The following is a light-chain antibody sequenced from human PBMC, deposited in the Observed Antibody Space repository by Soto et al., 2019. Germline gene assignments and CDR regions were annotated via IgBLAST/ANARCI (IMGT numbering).Light chain of an antibody. Sequence: EIVMTQSPATLSVSPGEGATLSCRATQSVSSDLAWYQQKPGQAPSLLIYAASTRATGIPARFSGSGSGTEFTLTISSLQPEDIATYYCQQYSHLITFGQGTRLEIK. CDR2: AAS. CDR1: QSVSSD. V-gene: IGKV3-15*01. J-gene: IGKJ5*01. CDR3: QQYSHLIT.